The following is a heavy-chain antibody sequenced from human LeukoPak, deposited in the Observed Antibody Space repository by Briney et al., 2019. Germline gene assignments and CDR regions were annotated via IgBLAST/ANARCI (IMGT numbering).Heavy chain of an antibody. CDR2: IYTSGST. CDR1: GGSISSGSYY. D-gene: IGHD1-1*01. J-gene: IGHJ6*02. CDR3: ARDRKGRPGTYYYGMDV. Sequence: SETLSLTCTVSGGSISSGSYYWSWIRQPAGKGLEWIGRIYTSGSTNYNPSLKSRVIISVDTSKNQFSLKLSSVTAADTAVYYCARDRKGRPGTYYYGMDVWGQGTTVTVSS. V-gene: IGHV4-61*02.